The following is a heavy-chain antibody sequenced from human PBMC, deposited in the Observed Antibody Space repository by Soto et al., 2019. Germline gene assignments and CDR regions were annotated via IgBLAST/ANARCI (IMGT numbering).Heavy chain of an antibody. CDR3: ARQLLDKITGTPGLGAFDI. CDR1: GYTFTSYG. J-gene: IGHJ3*02. D-gene: IGHD1-20*01. CDR2: ISAYNGNT. V-gene: IGHV1-18*01. Sequence: GASVKVSCKASGYTFTSYGISWVRQAPGQGLEWMGWISAYNGNTNYAQKLQGRVTMTTDTSTSTAYMELRSLRSDDTAVYYCARQLLDKITGTPGLGAFDIWGQGTMVTVSS.